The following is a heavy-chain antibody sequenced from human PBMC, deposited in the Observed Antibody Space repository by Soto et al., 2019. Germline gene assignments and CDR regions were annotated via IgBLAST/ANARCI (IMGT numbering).Heavy chain of an antibody. CDR2: IVVGSGNT. CDR3: AAGAYSGYDLDAFDI. J-gene: IGHJ3*02. CDR1: GFTFTSSA. V-gene: IGHV1-58*02. D-gene: IGHD5-12*01. Sequence: SVKVSCKASGFTFTSSAMQWVRQARGQRLEWIGWIVVGSGNTNYAQKFQERVTITRDMSTSTAYMELSSLRSEDTAVYYCAAGAYSGYDLDAFDIWGQGTMVTVS.